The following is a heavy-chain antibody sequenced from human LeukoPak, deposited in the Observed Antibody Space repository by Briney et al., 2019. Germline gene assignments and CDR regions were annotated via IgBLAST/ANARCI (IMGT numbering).Heavy chain of an antibody. CDR1: GYTFTAYD. CDR2: MNPNSGNT. V-gene: IGHV1-8*01. Sequence: ASVKVSCKASGYTFTAYDINWVRQATGQGLEWMGWMNPNSGNTGYAQKFQGRVTMTRNTSISTAFMELSGLRSEDTAVYFCARRNTAMVAGLDYWGQGSLVTVSS. D-gene: IGHD5-18*01. J-gene: IGHJ4*02. CDR3: ARRNTAMVAGLDY.